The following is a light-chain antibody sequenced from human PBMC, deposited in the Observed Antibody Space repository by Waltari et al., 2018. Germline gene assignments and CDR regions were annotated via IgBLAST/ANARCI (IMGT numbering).Light chain of an antibody. CDR1: SGINVGTYR. CDR3: MIWHSSAVV. CDR2: YKSDSDK. V-gene: IGLV5-45*03. Sequence: QAVLTQPSSLSASPGASASLTCTLRSGINVGTYRIYWYQQKPGSPPQYLLRYKSDSDKRPGSGVPSRFSGSKDASANAGILLISGLQSDDEADYYCMIWHSSAVVFGGGTKLTVL. J-gene: IGLJ2*01.